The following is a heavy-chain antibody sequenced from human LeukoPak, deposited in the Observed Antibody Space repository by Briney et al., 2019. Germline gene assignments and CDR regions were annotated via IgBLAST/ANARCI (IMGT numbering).Heavy chain of an antibody. D-gene: IGHD3-10*01. CDR3: ARDTKATMVRGTAFDI. V-gene: IGHV3-11*06. J-gene: IGHJ3*02. CDR2: ISSSSSYT. CDR1: GFTFSHYY. Sequence: GGPLRLSCAPSGFTFSHYYMSWTRQATGKGLEGVSYISSSSSYTNYADSVKGRFTISRDNDKNSLYLQMNSLRAEDTAVYYCARDTKATMVRGTAFDIWGQGTMVTVSS.